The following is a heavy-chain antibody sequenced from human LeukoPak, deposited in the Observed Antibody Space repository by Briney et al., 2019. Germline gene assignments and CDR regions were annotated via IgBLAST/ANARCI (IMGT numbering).Heavy chain of an antibody. D-gene: IGHD3-22*01. CDR3: AKDPTVHYYDVGL. J-gene: IGHJ4*02. CDR2: ISYDGSNK. Sequence: GGSLRLSCAASGFTFSSYAMHWVRQAPGKGLEWVAVISYDGSNKYYADSVKGRFTISRDNSHNPLYLQLNSLSAEDTAVYYCAKDPTVHYYDVGLWGQGTLVTVSS. V-gene: IGHV3-30-3*01. CDR1: GFTFSSYA.